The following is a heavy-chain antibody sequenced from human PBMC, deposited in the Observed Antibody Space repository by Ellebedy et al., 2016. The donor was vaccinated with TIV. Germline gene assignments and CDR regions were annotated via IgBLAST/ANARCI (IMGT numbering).Heavy chain of an antibody. J-gene: IGHJ4*02. Sequence: GESLKISCEASGFTFYHYVMNWVRQAPGKGLEWVASISSGSSYIYYADSVKGRFAISRDNAKNSLYLQMNSLRAEDTAVYYCARDNWNGLASDYWGQGTLVTVSS. V-gene: IGHV3-21*01. D-gene: IGHD1-20*01. CDR3: ARDNWNGLASDY. CDR1: GFTFYHYV. CDR2: ISSGSSYI.